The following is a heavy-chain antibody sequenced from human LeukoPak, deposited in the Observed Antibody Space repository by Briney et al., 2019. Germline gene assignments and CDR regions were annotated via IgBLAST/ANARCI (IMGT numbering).Heavy chain of an antibody. CDR2: ISWNSGSI. Sequence: HTGGSLRLSCAASGFTFDDYAMHWVRQAPGKGLEWVSGISWNSGSIGYADSVKSRFTISRDNAKNSLYLQMNSLRAEDTALYYCAKGFGYSSSWTASIVDYWGQGTLVTVSS. J-gene: IGHJ4*02. V-gene: IGHV3-9*01. CDR1: GFTFDDYA. CDR3: AKGFGYSSSWTASIVDY. D-gene: IGHD6-13*01.